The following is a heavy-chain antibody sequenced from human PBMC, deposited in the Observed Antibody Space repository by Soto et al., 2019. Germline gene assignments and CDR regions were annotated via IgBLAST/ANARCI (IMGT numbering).Heavy chain of an antibody. CDR3: ARDSEVAGPDFDI. J-gene: IGHJ3*02. Sequence: ASVKVSCKASGYTFTNYAMNWVRQAPGQGLEWMGWINTNTGNPTYVQGFTGRFVFSLDTSVSTAYLQISSLKAEDTVVYYCARDSEVAGPDFDIWGQGTMVTVSS. CDR1: GYTFTNYA. D-gene: IGHD6-19*01. CDR2: INTNTGNP. V-gene: IGHV7-4-1*01.